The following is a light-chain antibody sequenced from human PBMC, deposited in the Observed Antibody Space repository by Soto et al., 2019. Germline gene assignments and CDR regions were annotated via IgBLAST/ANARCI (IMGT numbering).Light chain of an antibody. V-gene: IGKV3-11*01. J-gene: IGKJ1*01. Sequence: EIVLTQSPAILSLSPGERATLSCRASQSVGSYLAWYQQKPGQAPRLLIYDTSNRATGIPARFSGSGSGTDFTLTISSLGPEDFAVYYCQQSGTWPTFGQGTKVEIK. CDR2: DTS. CDR1: QSVGSY. CDR3: QQSGTWPT.